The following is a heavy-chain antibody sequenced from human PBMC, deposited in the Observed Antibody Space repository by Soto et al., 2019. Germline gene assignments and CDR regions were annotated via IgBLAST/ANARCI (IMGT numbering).Heavy chain of an antibody. V-gene: IGHV3-33*06. D-gene: IGHD3-10*01. CDR3: AKTHGSGSYYDY. Sequence: QVQLVESGGGVVQPGRSLRLSCAASGFTFSSYGMHWVRQAPGKGLEWVAVIWYDGSNKYYADSVKGRFTISRDNSKNTLYLPMNSLRAEDTAVYYCAKTHGSGSYYDYWGQGTLVTVSS. CDR1: GFTFSSYG. CDR2: IWYDGSNK. J-gene: IGHJ4*02.